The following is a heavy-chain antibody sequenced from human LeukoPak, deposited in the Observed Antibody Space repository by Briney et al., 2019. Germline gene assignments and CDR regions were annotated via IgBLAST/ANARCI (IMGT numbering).Heavy chain of an antibody. Sequence: GGSLRLSCAASGFTFSSYGMHWVRQAPGKGLEWVAVISYDGSNKYYADSVKGRFTISRDNSKNTLYLQMNSLRAENTAVYYCARLPGQHLDYWGQGTLVTVSS. J-gene: IGHJ4*02. CDR3: ARLPGQHLDY. CDR2: ISYDGSNK. V-gene: IGHV3-30*03. CDR1: GFTFSSYG.